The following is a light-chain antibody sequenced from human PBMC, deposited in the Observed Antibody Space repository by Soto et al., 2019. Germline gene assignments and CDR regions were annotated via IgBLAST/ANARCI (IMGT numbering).Light chain of an antibody. Sequence: QSVLTQPPSASGSPGQSVTISCTGSSSDVGGYNYVSWYQQRPGQAPKIMIYEVSERPSGVPDRFSGSKSGNTASLTVSGLQAEDEGDYYCSSYAGSNTVLFGGGTQLTVL. J-gene: IGLJ3*02. CDR2: EVS. CDR3: SSYAGSNTVL. CDR1: SSDVGGYNY. V-gene: IGLV2-8*01.